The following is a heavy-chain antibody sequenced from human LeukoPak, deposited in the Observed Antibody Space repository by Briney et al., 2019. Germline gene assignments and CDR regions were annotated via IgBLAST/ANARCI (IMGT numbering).Heavy chain of an antibody. CDR2: IWYDGSNK. CDR1: GFTFSSYG. V-gene: IGHV3-33*01. J-gene: IGHJ4*02. D-gene: IGHD6-19*01. Sequence: PGGSLRLSCAASGFTFSSYGMHWVRQAPGKGMEWVAVIWYDGSNKYYADSVKGRFTISRDNSKNTLYLQMNSLRAEDTAVYYCTRVLYSSGWYGDHYWGQGTLVTVSS. CDR3: TRVLYSSGWYGDHY.